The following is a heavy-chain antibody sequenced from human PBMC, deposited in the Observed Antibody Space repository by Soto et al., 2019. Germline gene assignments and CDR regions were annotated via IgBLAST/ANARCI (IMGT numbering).Heavy chain of an antibody. V-gene: IGHV1-2*02. J-gene: IGHJ4*02. CDR2: INPNSGGT. CDR3: ARSHSGSYYSFDY. CDR1: GYTFTGYY. D-gene: IGHD1-26*01. Sequence: QVQLVQSGAEVKKPGASVKVSCKASGYTFTGYYMHWVRQAPGQGLEWMGWINPNSGGTNYAQKFQGRVTMTRDTSISTSYMELSRRRSDDTAVYYCARSHSGSYYSFDYWGQGTLVTVSS.